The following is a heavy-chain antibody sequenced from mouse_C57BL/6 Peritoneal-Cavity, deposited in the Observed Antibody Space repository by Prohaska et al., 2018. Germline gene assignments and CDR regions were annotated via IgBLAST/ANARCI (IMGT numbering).Heavy chain of an antibody. D-gene: IGHD1-1*01. V-gene: IGHV1-61*01. CDR1: VYPFTTYW. Sequence: RPGSSLTLSCQASVYPFTTYWLACVKQSPGQGLEWIGNIYPSDRETHYNQKFKDKATLTVDKSSSTAYMELSRLTSEDSAVYYCARDYDFDYWGQGTTLTVSS. J-gene: IGHJ2*01. CDR2: IYPSDRET. CDR3: ARDYDFDY.